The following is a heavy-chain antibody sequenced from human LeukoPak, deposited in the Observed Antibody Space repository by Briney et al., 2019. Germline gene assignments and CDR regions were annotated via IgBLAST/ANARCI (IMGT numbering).Heavy chain of an antibody. Sequence: SETLSLTCTVSGGSISSYYWNWIRQPAGKGLEWIGRISSSGSTNYNPSLKSRVTISVDTSKNQFSLKLSSVTAADAAVYFCARGPYSYDSSGAFDIWGQGTMVTVSS. V-gene: IGHV4-4*07. CDR3: ARGPYSYDSSGAFDI. J-gene: IGHJ3*02. D-gene: IGHD3-22*01. CDR2: ISSSGST. CDR1: GGSISSYY.